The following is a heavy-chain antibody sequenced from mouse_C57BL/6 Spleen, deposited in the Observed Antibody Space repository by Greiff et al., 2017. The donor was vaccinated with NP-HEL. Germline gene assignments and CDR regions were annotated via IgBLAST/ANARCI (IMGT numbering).Heavy chain of an antibody. CDR1: GFTFSSYA. V-gene: IGHV5-4*01. D-gene: IGHD2-5*01. CDR3: ARDRSNSYYFDY. CDR2: ISDGGSYT. J-gene: IGHJ2*01. Sequence: EVMLVESGGGLVKPGGSLKLSCAASGFTFSSYAMSWVRQTPEKRLEWVATISDGGSYTYYPDNVKGRFTISRDNAKNNLYLQMSHLKSEDTAMYYCARDRSNSYYFDYWGQGTTLTVSS.